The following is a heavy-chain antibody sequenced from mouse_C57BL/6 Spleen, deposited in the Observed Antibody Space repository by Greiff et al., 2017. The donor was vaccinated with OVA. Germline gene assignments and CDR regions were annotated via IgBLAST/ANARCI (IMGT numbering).Heavy chain of an antibody. CDR1: GYTFTSYW. CDR3: ARGDTTVVATYDY. V-gene: IGHV1-64*01. CDR2: IHPNSGST. Sequence: QVQLQQPGAELVKPGASVKLSCKASGYTFTSYWMHWVKQRPGQGLEWIGMIHPNSGSTNYNEKFKSKATLTVDKSSSTAYMQLSSLTSEDSAVYYWARGDTTVVATYDYWGQGTTLTVSS. J-gene: IGHJ2*01. D-gene: IGHD1-1*01.